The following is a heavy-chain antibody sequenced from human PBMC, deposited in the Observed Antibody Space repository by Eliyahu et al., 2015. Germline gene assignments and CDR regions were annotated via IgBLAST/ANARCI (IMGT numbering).Heavy chain of an antibody. J-gene: IGHJ4*02. V-gene: IGHV3-72*01. D-gene: IGHD4-17*01. Sequence: EVQLVESGGGLVQPGGSLRLSCAASGFTFMTHYMDWVRQAPGKGLEWVGRTRNKANSYTTEYAASVKGRFTISRDDSKNSLYLQMNSLKTEDTAVYYCARSWYGDPFDYWGQGTLVTVSS. CDR2: TRNKANSYTT. CDR1: GFTFMTHY. CDR3: ARSWYGDPFDY.